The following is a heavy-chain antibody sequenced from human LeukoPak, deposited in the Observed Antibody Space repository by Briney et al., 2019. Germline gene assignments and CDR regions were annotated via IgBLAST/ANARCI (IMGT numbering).Heavy chain of an antibody. V-gene: IGHV4-61*02. CDR2: IYTSGST. Sequence: SQTLSLTCTVSGGSISSGSYYWSWIRQPAGKGLEWIGCIYTSGSTNYNPSLKSRVTISVDTSKNQFSLKLSSVTAADTAVYYCASGPRGYFDYWGQGTLVTVSS. D-gene: IGHD3-16*01. J-gene: IGHJ4*02. CDR1: GGSISSGSYY. CDR3: ASGPRGYFDY.